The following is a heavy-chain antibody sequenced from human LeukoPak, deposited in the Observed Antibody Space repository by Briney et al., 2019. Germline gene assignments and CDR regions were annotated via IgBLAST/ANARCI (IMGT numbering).Heavy chain of an antibody. CDR1: GFTFSSYE. Sequence: GGSLRLSCAASGFTFSSYEMNWVRQAPGKGLEWVSYISSSGSTIYYADSVKGRFTISRDNAKNSLYLQMNSLRAEDTAVYYCARGVFPSTTYYYDSSGYFGYWGQGTLVTVSS. V-gene: IGHV3-48*03. J-gene: IGHJ4*02. CDR2: ISSSGSTI. CDR3: ARGVFPSTTYYYDSSGYFGY. D-gene: IGHD3-22*01.